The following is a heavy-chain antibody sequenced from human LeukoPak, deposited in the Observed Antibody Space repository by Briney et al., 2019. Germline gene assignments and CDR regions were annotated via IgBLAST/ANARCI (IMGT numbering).Heavy chain of an antibody. CDR1: GFPFSSYA. CDR3: AKIRFYYDSSFDYWCFDL. D-gene: IGHD3-22*01. Sequence: PGGSLRLSCAASGFPFSSYAMGWVRQAPRKGLEWVSAITASSGGTYYADSVKGRFTISRDNSKNTLYLQINSLRAEDAAIYYCAKIRFYYDSSFDYWCFDLWGRGTLVTVSS. J-gene: IGHJ2*01. V-gene: IGHV3-23*01. CDR2: ITASSGGT.